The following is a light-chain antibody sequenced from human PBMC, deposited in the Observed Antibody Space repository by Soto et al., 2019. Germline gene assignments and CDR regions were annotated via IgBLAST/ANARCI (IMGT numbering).Light chain of an antibody. CDR3: CSYAGSWTFV. Sequence: QSALTQPASVSGSPGQSITISCTGTNSDIASYNLVSWYQQHPGKAPKVMIYEVSQRPSGVSNRFSGSKSGNTASLTISGLQAEDEAEYYCCSYAGSWTFVFGTGTKVTVL. V-gene: IGLV2-23*02. J-gene: IGLJ1*01. CDR1: NSDIASYNL. CDR2: EVS.